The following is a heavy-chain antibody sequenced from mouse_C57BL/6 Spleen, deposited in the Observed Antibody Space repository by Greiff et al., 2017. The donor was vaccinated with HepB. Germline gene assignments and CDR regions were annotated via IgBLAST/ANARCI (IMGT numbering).Heavy chain of an antibody. CDR3: ARQASNWYCDV. Sequence: QVQLQQPGAELVMPGASVKLSCKASGYTFTSYWMHWVKQRPGQGLEWIGEIDPSDSYTNYNQKFKGKSTLTVDKSSSTAYMQLSSLTSEDSAVYYCARQASNWYCDVWGTGTTVTVSS. D-gene: IGHD3-2*02. CDR2: IDPSDSYT. V-gene: IGHV1-69*01. CDR1: GYTFTSYW. J-gene: IGHJ1*03.